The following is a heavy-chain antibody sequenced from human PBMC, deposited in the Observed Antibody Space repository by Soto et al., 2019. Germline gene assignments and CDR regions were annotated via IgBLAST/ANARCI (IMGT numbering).Heavy chain of an antibody. V-gene: IGHV4-38-2*01. Sequence: SETLSLTCAVSGYSISSGYYWGWIRQPPGKGLEWIGSIYHSGSTYYNPSLKSRVTISVDTSKNQFSLKLSSVTAADTAVYYCARIVVVNYFDYWGQGTMVTVYS. D-gene: IGHD3-22*01. CDR1: GYSISSGYY. J-gene: IGHJ4*02. CDR2: IYHSGST. CDR3: ARIVVVNYFDY.